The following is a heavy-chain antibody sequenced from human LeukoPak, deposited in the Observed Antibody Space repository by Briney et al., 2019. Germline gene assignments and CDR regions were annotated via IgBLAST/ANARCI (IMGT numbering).Heavy chain of an antibody. D-gene: IGHD2-2*01. CDR1: GYTFTSYG. CDR3: ARDGQLRTYYYYYMDV. Sequence: ASVKVSCKASGYTFTSYGISWVRQAPGQGLEWMGWISAYNGNTNYAQKLQGRVTMTTDTSTSTAYMELRSLRSDDTAVYYCARDGQLRTYYYYYMDVWGKGTTVTVSS. J-gene: IGHJ6*03. CDR2: ISAYNGNT. V-gene: IGHV1-18*01.